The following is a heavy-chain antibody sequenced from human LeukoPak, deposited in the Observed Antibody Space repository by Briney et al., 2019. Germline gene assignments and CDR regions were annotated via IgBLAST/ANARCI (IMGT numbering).Heavy chain of an antibody. CDR3: AREWNY. V-gene: IGHV4-34*01. Sequence: PSETLSLTCPVSGGSISSYYWSWIRQPPGKGLEWIGEINHSGSTNYNPSLKSRVTISVDTSKNQFSLKLSSVTAADTAVYYCAREWNYWGQGTLVTVSS. J-gene: IGHJ4*02. D-gene: IGHD2-8*01. CDR1: GGSISSYY. CDR2: INHSGST.